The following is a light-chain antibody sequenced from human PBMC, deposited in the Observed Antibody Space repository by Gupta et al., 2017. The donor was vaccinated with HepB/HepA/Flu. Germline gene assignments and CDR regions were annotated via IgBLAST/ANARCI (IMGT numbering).Light chain of an antibody. V-gene: IGLV1-51*01. Sequence: QSVLPQPPSVSAAPGQQVTISCSGTSSNIGTTYVSWYQHLPGTALKLLIDDHNTPPSGIPDRFSGSKSGTTATLSITGVETGDEADYYCGTWDSSLSAHVVFGGGTKLTVL. CDR3: GTWDSSLSAHVV. CDR2: DHN. CDR1: SSNIGTTY. J-gene: IGLJ2*01.